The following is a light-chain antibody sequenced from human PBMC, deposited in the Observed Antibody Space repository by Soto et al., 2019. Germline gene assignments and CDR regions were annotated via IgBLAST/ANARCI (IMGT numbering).Light chain of an antibody. CDR3: CSYAGSSSDV. J-gene: IGLJ1*01. Sequence: QSVLTQPRSVSGSPGQSVTISCTGTSSDVGGYNYVSWYQQHPGKAPKLMISDVSKRPSGVPDRFSGSKSGNTASLTIAGLQAEDEADYYCCSYAGSSSDVFGTGTKLTVL. CDR2: DVS. V-gene: IGLV2-11*01. CDR1: SSDVGGYNY.